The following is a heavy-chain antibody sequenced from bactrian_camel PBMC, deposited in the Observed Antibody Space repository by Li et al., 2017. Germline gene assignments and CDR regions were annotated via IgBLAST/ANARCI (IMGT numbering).Heavy chain of an antibody. CDR3: AAVPGWYSLLTMATPDFGY. CDR1: GSTSMYWW. CDR2: LKWDGTDT. D-gene: IGHD4*01. J-gene: IGHJ6*01. Sequence: VQLVESGGGLVQPGGSLRLSCSAGGSTSMYWWMGWVRQTPGKGLEWVSTLKWDGTDTYYADFVKGRFTISRANTKNTVYLQMNSLEPEDTAMYYCAAVPGWYSLLTMATPDFGYWGQGTQVTVS. V-gene: IGHV3S6*01.